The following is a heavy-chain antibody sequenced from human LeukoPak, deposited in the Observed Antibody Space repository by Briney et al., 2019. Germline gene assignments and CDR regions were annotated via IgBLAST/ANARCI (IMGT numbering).Heavy chain of an antibody. CDR2: ISGSGGST. J-gene: IGHJ1*01. CDR1: GFTFSDYY. D-gene: IGHD2-2*01. Sequence: GGSLRLSCAASGFTFSDYYMSWIRQAPGKGLEWVSAISGSGGSTYYADSVKGRFTISRDNSKNTLYLQMNSLRAEDTAVYYCARAYCSSTSCPTISEYFQHWGQGTLVTVSS. CDR3: ARAYCSSTSCPTISEYFQH. V-gene: IGHV3-23*01.